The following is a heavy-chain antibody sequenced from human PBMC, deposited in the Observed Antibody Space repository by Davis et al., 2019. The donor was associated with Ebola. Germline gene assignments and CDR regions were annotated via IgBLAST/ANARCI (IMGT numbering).Heavy chain of an antibody. CDR3: ARTVGDSGYYYYGMDV. J-gene: IGHJ6*02. V-gene: IGHV1-2*02. D-gene: IGHD4-17*01. CDR2: INPNSGGT. Sequence: ASVKVSCKASGYTFTGYYMHWVRQAPGQGLEWMGWINPNSGGTNYAQKFQGRVTMTRDTSISTAYMELSRLRSDDTAVYYCARTVGDSGYYYYGMDVWGQGTTVTVSS. CDR1: GYTFTGYY.